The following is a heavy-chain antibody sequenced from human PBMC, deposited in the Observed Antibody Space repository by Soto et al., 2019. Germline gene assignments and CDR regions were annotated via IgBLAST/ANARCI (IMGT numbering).Heavy chain of an antibody. CDR1: GGTFSRYA. D-gene: IGHD2-21*01. J-gene: IGHJ4*02. V-gene: IGHV1-69*01. CDR3: ARAYDPRDAYYFDY. Sequence: QVQLVQSGAEVKKPGSSVKVPCKASGGTFSRYAISWVRQAPGQGLEWMGGIIPILGTANYAQKFQGRATITADESTSTAYMELSSLSSEDTAVYYCARAYDPRDAYYFDYWGQGTLVTVSS. CDR2: IIPILGTA.